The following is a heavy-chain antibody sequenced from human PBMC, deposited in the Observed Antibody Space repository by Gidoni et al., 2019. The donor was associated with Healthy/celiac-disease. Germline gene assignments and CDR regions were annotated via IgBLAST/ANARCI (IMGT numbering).Heavy chain of an antibody. V-gene: IGHV3-30-3*01. D-gene: IGHD6-19*01. CDR1: GFTFSSYA. CDR3: ARGRSRDQWLEAFDY. J-gene: IGHJ4*02. CDR2: ISYDGSNK. Sequence: QVQLVESGGGVVQPGRSLRLSCAASGFTFSSYAMHWVRQAPGKGLEWVAVISYDGSNKYYADSVKGRFTISRDNSKNTLYLQMNSLRAEDTAVYYCARGRSRDQWLEAFDYWGQGTLVTVSS.